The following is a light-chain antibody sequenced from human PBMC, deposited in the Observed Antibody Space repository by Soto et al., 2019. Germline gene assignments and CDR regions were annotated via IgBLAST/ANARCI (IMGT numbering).Light chain of an antibody. CDR3: AAWDESLSGWV. Sequence: QAVVTQPPSASGTPGQRVTISCSGSSSNIGSNFVYWYQQFPGTAPKLLIYRNNQRPSGVPDRFSGSKSGTSASLAISGLPSEDEADYYCAAWDESLSGWVFGGGTKLTVL. CDR1: SSNIGSNF. CDR2: RNN. J-gene: IGLJ3*02. V-gene: IGLV1-47*01.